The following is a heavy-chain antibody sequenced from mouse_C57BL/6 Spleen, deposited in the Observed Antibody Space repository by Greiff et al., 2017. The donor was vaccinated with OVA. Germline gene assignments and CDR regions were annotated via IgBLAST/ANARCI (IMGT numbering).Heavy chain of an antibody. Sequence: EVMLVESEGGLVQPGSSMKLSCTASGFTFSDYYMAWVRQVPEKGLEWVANINYDGSSTYYLDSLKSRFIISRDNAKNILYLQMSSLKSEDTATYYCARGPNYYGSSYDWYFDVWGTGTTVTVSS. J-gene: IGHJ1*03. D-gene: IGHD1-1*01. CDR2: INYDGSST. CDR3: ARGPNYYGSSYDWYFDV. V-gene: IGHV5-16*01. CDR1: GFTFSDYY.